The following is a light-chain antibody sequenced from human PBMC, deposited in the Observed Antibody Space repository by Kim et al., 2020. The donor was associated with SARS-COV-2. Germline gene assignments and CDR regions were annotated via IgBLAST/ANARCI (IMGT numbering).Light chain of an antibody. CDR2: GAS. Sequence: SPGESATLSCRARQSVSSSYLAWYQQEPGQAPRPLIYGASSRATGIPDRFSGSGSGTDFTLTISRLEPEDFAVYYCQQYGSSPPYSFGQGTKLEI. V-gene: IGKV3-20*01. CDR3: QQYGSSPPYS. CDR1: QSVSSSY. J-gene: IGKJ2*03.